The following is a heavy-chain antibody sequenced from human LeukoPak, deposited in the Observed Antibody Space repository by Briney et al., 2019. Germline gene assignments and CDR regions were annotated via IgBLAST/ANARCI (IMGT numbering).Heavy chain of an antibody. CDR1: GXTFSDYH. D-gene: IGHD3-22*01. CDR2: ISGSSIYT. CDR3: VRDISGYYFDY. J-gene: IGHJ4*02. V-gene: IGHV3-11*05. Sequence: KAGGSLRLSCAASGXTFSDYHMTWIRQAPGKGLEWVSYISGSSIYTRYADSVKGRFTISRDNAKNSLYLQMNSLRAEDTALYYCVRDISGYYFDYWGQGTLVTVSS.